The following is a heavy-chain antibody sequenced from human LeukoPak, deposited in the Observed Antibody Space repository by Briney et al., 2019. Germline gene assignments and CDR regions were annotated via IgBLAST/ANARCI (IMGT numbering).Heavy chain of an antibody. D-gene: IGHD1-26*01. J-gene: IGHJ4*02. Sequence: GGSLRLSCAASGFTFSIYATRWARQAPGEGLGWVSAISGSGGNTYYADSVEGRFTISRDNSKNTLYLQMNSLRAEDTAVYYCAKKGSIVGATTNDYWGQGTLVTVSS. CDR1: GFTFSIYA. CDR3: AKKGSIVGATTNDY. V-gene: IGHV3-23*01. CDR2: ISGSGGNT.